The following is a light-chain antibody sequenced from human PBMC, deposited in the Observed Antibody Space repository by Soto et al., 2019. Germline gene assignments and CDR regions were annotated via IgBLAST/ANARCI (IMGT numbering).Light chain of an antibody. Sequence: DIVLTQSPGTLSLSPGERATLSCRTSQTVSSAYLAWYKQKPGQAPRLLIYGASSRATGIPDRFSGSGSGTDFTLTISRLEPEDFAVYYCQVRTDWPPFKYTFGQGTKLEVK. J-gene: IGKJ2*01. CDR3: QVRTDWPPFKYT. V-gene: IGKV3D-20*02. CDR1: QTVSSAY. CDR2: GAS.